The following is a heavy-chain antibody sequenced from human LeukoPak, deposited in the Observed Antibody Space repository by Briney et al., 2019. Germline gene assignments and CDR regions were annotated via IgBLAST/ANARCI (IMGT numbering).Heavy chain of an antibody. V-gene: IGHV4-34*01. Sequence: KPSETLSLTCAVYGGSFSGYYWSWIRQPPGKGLEWIGEINHSGSTNYNPSLKSRVTISVGTSKNQFSLKLSSVTAADTAVYYCARGDYYDSSGYYVDYWGQGTLVTVSS. CDR3: ARGDYYDSSGYYVDY. J-gene: IGHJ4*02. D-gene: IGHD3-22*01. CDR1: GGSFSGYY. CDR2: INHSGST.